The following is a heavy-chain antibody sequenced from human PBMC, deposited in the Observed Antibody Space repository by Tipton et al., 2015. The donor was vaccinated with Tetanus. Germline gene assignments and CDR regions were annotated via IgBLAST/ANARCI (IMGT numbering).Heavy chain of an antibody. CDR1: GVSISGYY. V-gene: IGHV4-4*07. Sequence: TLSLTCTVSGVSISGYYWRWIRQPAGKGLEWIGRVDRSGTTTYNPALKGRVTMSLDTSENQFSLKLNSVTAADTAMYYCARGSDIVVVPGVTRADWFDPWGRGTLVTVSS. D-gene: IGHD2-2*01. CDR3: ARGSDIVVVPGVTRADWFDP. CDR2: VDRSGTT. J-gene: IGHJ5*02.